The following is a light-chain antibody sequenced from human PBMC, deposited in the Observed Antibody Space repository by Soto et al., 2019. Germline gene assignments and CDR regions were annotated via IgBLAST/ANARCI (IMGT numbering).Light chain of an antibody. CDR2: SAS. J-gene: IGKJ4*01. V-gene: IGKV3-15*01. CDR3: QHYNDWPPRVT. Sequence: EIVMTQSPATLSVSPGKGVTLSCRASRYISNNLAWYQQKPGQPPRLLIYSASTRATGIPARFSGSGSGTEFTLTISSLQSEDFAGYYCQHYNDWPPRVTFGGGSKVETK. CDR1: RYISNN.